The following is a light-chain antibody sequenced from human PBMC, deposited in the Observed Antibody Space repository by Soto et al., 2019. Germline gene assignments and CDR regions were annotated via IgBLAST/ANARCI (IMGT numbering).Light chain of an antibody. CDR2: DVS. V-gene: IGLV2-14*01. CDR3: ASYTTSSTYV. J-gene: IGLJ1*01. Sequence: QSALTQPASVSGSPGQSIAISCTGTSSDVGGYGYVSWYQQQPGKAPKLVISDVSNRPSGVSDRFSESKSGNTASLTTSGLQTEDEADYYCASYTTSSTYVFGSGTKVTVL. CDR1: SSDVGGYGY.